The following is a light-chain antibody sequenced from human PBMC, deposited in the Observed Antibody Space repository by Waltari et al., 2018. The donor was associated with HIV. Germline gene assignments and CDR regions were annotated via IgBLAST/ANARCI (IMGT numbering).Light chain of an antibody. CDR1: HGVNSN. V-gene: IGKV3-15*01. CDR2: GTS. J-gene: IGKJ1*01. Sequence: EILMTQSPATLSVSPGERATLSCRASHGVNSNLAWYQQKPGQTPRLLIYGTSTRATDIPARFSGSGSGTEFTLTISSLQSEDFAVYYCHHYNNWRETFGQGTKVEIK. CDR3: HHYNNWRET.